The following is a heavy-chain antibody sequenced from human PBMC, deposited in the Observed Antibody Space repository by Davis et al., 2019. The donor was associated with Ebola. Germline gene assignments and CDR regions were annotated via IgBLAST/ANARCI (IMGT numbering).Heavy chain of an antibody. D-gene: IGHD3-10*01. Sequence: AASVKVSCKASGGTFSTYSISWVRQAPGQGLEWMGGIIPIFDRTNYAQKFQGRVTITADESTSTAYMELSSLRSEDTAVYYCARASSPGYHYYYGMDVWGKGTTVTVSS. CDR2: IIPIFDRT. CDR1: GGTFSTYS. J-gene: IGHJ6*04. V-gene: IGHV1-69*13. CDR3: ARASSPGYHYYYGMDV.